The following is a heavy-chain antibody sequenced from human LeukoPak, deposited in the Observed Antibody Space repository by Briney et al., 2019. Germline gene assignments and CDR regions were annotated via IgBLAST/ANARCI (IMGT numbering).Heavy chain of an antibody. CDR1: GGSFSGYY. J-gene: IGHJ4*02. D-gene: IGHD2-8*02. V-gene: IGHV4-34*01. CDR3: ARGVVLLGIDY. CDR2: INHSGST. Sequence: SETLSLTCAVYGGSFSGYYRSWIRQPPGKGLEWIGEINHSGSTNYNPSLKSRVTISVDTSKNQFSLKLSSVTAADTAVYYCARGVVLLGIDYWGQGTLVTVSS.